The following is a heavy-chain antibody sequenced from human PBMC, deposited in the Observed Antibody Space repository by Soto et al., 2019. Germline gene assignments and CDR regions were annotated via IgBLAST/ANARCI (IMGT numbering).Heavy chain of an antibody. Sequence: ASVKVSCKASGYTFTGYYMHWVRQAPGPGLEWMGWINPNSGGTNYAQKFQGRVTMTRGTAIRTAYMELSRLSSEATGGYCCARVWPPGDNSNYGCIDWFDPWGQGTLVTVSS. CDR3: ARVWPPGDNSNYGCIDWFDP. CDR2: INPNSGGT. D-gene: IGHD4-4*01. V-gene: IGHV1-2*02. CDR1: GYTFTGYY. J-gene: IGHJ5*02.